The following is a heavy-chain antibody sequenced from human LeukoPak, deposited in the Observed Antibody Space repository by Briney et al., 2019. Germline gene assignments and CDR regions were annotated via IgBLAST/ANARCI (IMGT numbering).Heavy chain of an antibody. V-gene: IGHV3-33*01. CDR3: ARGGALITRVGGVSHYQGRDV. CDR2: IWYDGSNK. CDR1: GFTFSSYG. D-gene: IGHD3-10*01. J-gene: IGHJ6*04. Sequence: GGSLRLSCAASGFTFSSYGMHWVRQAPGKGLEWVAVIWYDGSNKYYADSVKGRFTISRDNSKNTLYLQMNSLRAEDTAVYYCARGGALITRVGGVSHYQGRDVGGKGTRVPVPS.